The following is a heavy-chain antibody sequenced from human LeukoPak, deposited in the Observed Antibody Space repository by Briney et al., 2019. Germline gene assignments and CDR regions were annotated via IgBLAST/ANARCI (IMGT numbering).Heavy chain of an antibody. D-gene: IGHD3-22*01. CDR1: GGSIRSYY. V-gene: IGHV4-59*08. CDR2: IYYSGST. CDR3: ARHYDSSGYWYYFDY. Sequence: SETLSLTCTVSGGSIRSYYWSWIRQPPGKGLEWIGYIYYSGSTNYNPSLKSRVTISVDTSKNQFSLKLNSVTAADTAVYYCARHYDSSGYWYYFDYWGQGTLVTVSS. J-gene: IGHJ4*02.